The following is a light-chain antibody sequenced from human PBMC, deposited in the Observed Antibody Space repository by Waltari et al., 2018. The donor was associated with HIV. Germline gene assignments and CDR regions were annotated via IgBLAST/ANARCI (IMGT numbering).Light chain of an antibody. CDR2: GAS. CDR1: QSVSSSY. Sequence: EIVLTQSPGTLSLSPGERATLSCRASQSVSSSYLAWYQQKPGQAPRLLIYGASSRATGIPDRFSGGGSGTDFTLTISRLEPEDFAMFYCQQYYSSPVTFGQGTKVEIK. CDR3: QQYYSSPVT. V-gene: IGKV3-20*01. J-gene: IGKJ1*01.